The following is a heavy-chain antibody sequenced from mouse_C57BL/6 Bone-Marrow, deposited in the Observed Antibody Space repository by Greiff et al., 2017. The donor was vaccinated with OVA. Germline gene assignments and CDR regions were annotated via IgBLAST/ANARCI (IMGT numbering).Heavy chain of an antibody. V-gene: IGHV1-72*01. D-gene: IGHD1-1*01. Sequence: QVQLQQPGAELVKPGASVTLSCKASGYPFPRYWMHWVKPRPGRGLGWIGRIDPHSGGTKYHEKLKSKATLTLDKPSSTAYMQLSSQTSEDSAVDYCARLGNSDGIDYGGQGTTRTVSA. CDR1: GYPFPRYW. J-gene: IGHJ2*01. CDR2: IDPHSGGT. CDR3: ARLGNSDGIDY.